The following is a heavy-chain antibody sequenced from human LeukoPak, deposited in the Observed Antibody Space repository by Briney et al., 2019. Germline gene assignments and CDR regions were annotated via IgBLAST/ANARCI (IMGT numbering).Heavy chain of an antibody. D-gene: IGHD5-12*01. J-gene: IGHJ4*02. CDR1: GFTFSSYS. CDR3: ARDGRLRYCDY. CDR2: ISSSSYI. V-gene: IGHV3-21*01. Sequence: NPGGSLRLSCAASGFTFSSYSMNWFRQAPGKGLEWVSSISSSSYIYYADSVKGRFTISRDNAKNSLYLQMNSLRAEDTAVYYCARDGRLRYCDYWGQGTLVTVSS.